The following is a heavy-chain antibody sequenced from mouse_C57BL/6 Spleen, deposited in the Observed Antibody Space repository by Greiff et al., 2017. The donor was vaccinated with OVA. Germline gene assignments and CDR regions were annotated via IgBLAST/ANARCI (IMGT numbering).Heavy chain of an antibody. CDR3: ARTEYYSNYVIDY. J-gene: IGHJ2*01. CDR2: INPNNGGT. D-gene: IGHD2-5*01. V-gene: IGHV1-26*01. CDR1: GYTFTDYY. Sequence: EVQLQQSGPELVKPGASVKISCKASGYTFTDYYMNWVKQSHGKSLEWIGDINPNNGGTSYNQKFKGKATLTVDKSSSTAYMELRSLTSEDSAVYDCARTEYYSNYVIDYWGQGTTLTVSS.